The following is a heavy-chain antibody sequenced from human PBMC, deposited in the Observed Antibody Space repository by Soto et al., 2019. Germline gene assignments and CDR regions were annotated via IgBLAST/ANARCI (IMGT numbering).Heavy chain of an antibody. CDR1: GFTFSNYW. D-gene: IGHD2-15*01. CDR3: ARGDCVGGSCYSLAGSFHYYMDV. J-gene: IGHJ6*03. CDR2: INSDGSVS. V-gene: IGHV3-74*01. Sequence: EGKLVESGGGLVQPGRSLRLSCAASGFTFSNYWMYWVRQAPGQGLVWVSRINSDGSVSRYADSVKGRLTISRDNVKNTLYLQMNSLRVEDTAVYYCARGDCVGGSCYSLAGSFHYYMDVWGKGTTVTVSS.